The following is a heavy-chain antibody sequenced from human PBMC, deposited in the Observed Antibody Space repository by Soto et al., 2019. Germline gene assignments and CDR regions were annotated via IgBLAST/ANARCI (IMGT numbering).Heavy chain of an antibody. V-gene: IGHV4-39*01. D-gene: IGHD2-21*01. CDR3: VRVVEDAPRHTDLDS. CDR2: CYYSRGT. Sequence: PSGTLSLTCDASGGSVDNSHSVGVWVRQPPGRGLECLGGCYYSRGTYHNPSLKSRVTVSVDTTKNRGSSRVKPVPGADPAWYYCVRVVEDAPRHTDLDSWGEAIVVTVS. CDR1: GGSVDNSHSV. J-gene: IGHJ4*02.